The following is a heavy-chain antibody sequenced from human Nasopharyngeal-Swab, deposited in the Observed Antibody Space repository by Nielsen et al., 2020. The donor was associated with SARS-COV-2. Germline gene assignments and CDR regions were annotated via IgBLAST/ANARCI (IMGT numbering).Heavy chain of an antibody. CDR2: INHSGST. Sequence: SETLSLTCAVYGGSFSGYYWSWIRQPPGKGLEWIGEINHSGSTNYNPSLKSRVTISVDTSKNQLSLKLSSVTAADTAVYYCARGFDIVLMVYAIRSNWFDPWGQGTLVTVSS. V-gene: IGHV4-34*01. D-gene: IGHD2-8*01. CDR3: ARGFDIVLMVYAIRSNWFDP. CDR1: GGSFSGYY. J-gene: IGHJ5*02.